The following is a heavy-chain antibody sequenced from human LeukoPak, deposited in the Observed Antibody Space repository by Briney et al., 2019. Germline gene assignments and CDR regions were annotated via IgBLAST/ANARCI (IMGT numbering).Heavy chain of an antibody. CDR3: ARVVDWNYVKAFDI. CDR1: GGSISSYY. V-gene: IGHV4-59*01. J-gene: IGHJ3*02. D-gene: IGHD1-7*01. Sequence: SETLSLTCTVSGGSISSYYWSWIRQPPGKGLEWIGYIYYSGSTNYNPSLKSRVTISVDTSKNQFSLKLSSVTAADTAVYYCARVVDWNYVKAFDIWGQGTMVTVSS. CDR2: IYYSGST.